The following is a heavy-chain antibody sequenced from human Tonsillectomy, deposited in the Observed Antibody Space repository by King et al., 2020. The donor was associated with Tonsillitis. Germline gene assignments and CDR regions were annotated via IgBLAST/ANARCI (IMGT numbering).Heavy chain of an antibody. CDR3: ARGGVGYSGYDGAFDI. Sequence: VQLVESGGGVVQPGRSLRLSCTASAFDFSSFAMHWVRQAPGKGLEWLAIIWFHGNNKYYADFVKGRFTISRDNSKITLYLQMNSLRAEDTAVYYCARGGVGYSGYDGAFDIWGQGTMVTVSS. D-gene: IGHD5-12*01. V-gene: IGHV3-33*08. CDR2: IWFHGNNK. CDR1: AFDFSSFA. J-gene: IGHJ3*02.